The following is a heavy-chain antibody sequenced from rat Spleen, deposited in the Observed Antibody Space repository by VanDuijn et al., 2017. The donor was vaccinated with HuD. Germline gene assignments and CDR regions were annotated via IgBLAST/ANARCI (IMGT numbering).Heavy chain of an antibody. Sequence: QVQLKESGPGLVQPSQTLSLTCTVSGFSLTDYSVHWVRQPPVKGLEWMGRMIFDVDTYYNSALNSRLSISRDTSKNQVFLKMNSLQTDDTGTYSCSRDRIRIAAPFDCWGRGVMVTVSS. V-gene: IGHV2-26*01. CDR3: SRDRIRIAAPFDC. D-gene: IGHD1-2*01. CDR1: GFSLTDYS. J-gene: IGHJ2*01. CDR2: MIFDVDT.